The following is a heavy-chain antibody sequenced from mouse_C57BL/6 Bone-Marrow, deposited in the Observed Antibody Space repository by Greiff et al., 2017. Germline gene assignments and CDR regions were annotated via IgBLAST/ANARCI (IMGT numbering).Heavy chain of an antibody. CDR1: GYTFTDYY. D-gene: IGHD1-1*01. CDR2: IYPGSGNT. V-gene: IGHV1-76*01. Sequence: VKLMESGAELVRPGASVKLSCKASGYTFTDYYINWVKQRPGQGLEWIARIYPGSGNTYYNEKFKGKATLTAEKSSSTAYMQLSSLTSEDSAVYFCASLLYYGSSYLFDYWGQGTTLTVSS. J-gene: IGHJ2*01. CDR3: ASLLYYGSSYLFDY.